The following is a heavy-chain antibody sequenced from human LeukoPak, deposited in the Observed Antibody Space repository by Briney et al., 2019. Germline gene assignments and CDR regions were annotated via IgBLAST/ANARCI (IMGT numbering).Heavy chain of an antibody. D-gene: IGHD6-13*01. J-gene: IGHJ2*01. CDR3: ARVYYSSSYDYWYFDL. CDR2: IYTTGST. V-gene: IGHV4-59*10. CDR1: GGSFSGYY. Sequence: TSETLSLTCAVYGGSFSGYYWSWIRQPPGKGLEWIGRIYTTGSTNYSPSLKSRVTMSVDTSKNQFSLKLSSVTAADTAVYYCARVYYSSSYDYWYFDLWGRGTLVTVSS.